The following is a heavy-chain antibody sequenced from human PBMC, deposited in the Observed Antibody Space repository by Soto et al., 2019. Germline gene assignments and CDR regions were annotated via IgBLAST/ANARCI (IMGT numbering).Heavy chain of an antibody. CDR3: ARHHVRGRTIAGAAEF. D-gene: IGHD6-13*01. V-gene: IGHV4-34*01. CDR1: GGSFSGYY. Sequence: SETLSLTCAVYGGSFSGYYWSWIRQPPGKGLEWIGEINHSGNTNYNPSLKSRVAISVDTSKNQLFLNLSSVTAADTAMYYCARHHVRGRTIAGAAEFWGQGTLVTVSS. CDR2: INHSGNT. J-gene: IGHJ4*02.